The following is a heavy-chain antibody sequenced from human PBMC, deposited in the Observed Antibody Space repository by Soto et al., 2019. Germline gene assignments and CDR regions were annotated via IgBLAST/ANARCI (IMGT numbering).Heavy chain of an antibody. Sequence: QVQLQESGPGLVKPSQTLSLTCSVSGGSISSGGYYWTWIRQHPGKGLEWIGYIYNSRNTDYNTSLRSRVTISADTSKNQFSLNLRSVTAADTAVYYCARVGESGYEGGYYSDHWGQGTRVTVSS. V-gene: IGHV4-31*03. CDR3: ARVGESGYEGGYYSDH. CDR1: GGSISSGGYY. CDR2: IYNSRNT. D-gene: IGHD5-12*01. J-gene: IGHJ4*02.